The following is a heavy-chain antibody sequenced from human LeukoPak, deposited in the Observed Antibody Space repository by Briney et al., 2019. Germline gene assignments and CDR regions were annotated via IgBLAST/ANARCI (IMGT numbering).Heavy chain of an antibody. J-gene: IGHJ5*02. CDR3: ARDRVRYFDWLPNWFDP. Sequence: SETLSLTCTVSGGSISSSSYYWGWIRQPPGKGLEWIGSIYHSGSTNYNPSLKSRVTISVDTSKNQFSLKLSSVTAADTAVYYCARDRVRYFDWLPNWFDPWGQGTLVTVSS. V-gene: IGHV4-39*07. D-gene: IGHD3-9*01. CDR2: IYHSGST. CDR1: GGSISSSSYY.